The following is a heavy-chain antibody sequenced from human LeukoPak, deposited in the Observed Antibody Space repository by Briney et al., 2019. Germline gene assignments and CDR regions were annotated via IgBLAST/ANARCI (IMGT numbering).Heavy chain of an antibody. CDR2: IYYSGST. CDR1: GGSISSYY. D-gene: IGHD3-3*01. Sequence: SETLSLTCTVSGGSISSYYWSWIRQPPGKGLEWIGYIYYSGSTNYNPSLKSRVTISVDTSKNQFSLKLSSVTAADTAVYYCARESITIFGVVIGRYFDYWGQGTLVTVSS. CDR3: ARESITIFGVVIGRYFDY. V-gene: IGHV4-59*12. J-gene: IGHJ4*02.